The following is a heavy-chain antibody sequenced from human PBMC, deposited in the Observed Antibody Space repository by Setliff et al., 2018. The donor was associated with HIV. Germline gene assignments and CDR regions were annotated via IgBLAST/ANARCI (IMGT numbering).Heavy chain of an antibody. V-gene: IGHV4-4*07. CDR3: AQLGMVDDFDY. CDR2: IYYSGST. Sequence: SETLSLTCTVSGGSINTYYWSWIRQPAGKGLEWIGRIYYSGSTNYNPSLKSRVTISVDTSKNHFSLKLRSVTAADTAVYYCAQLGMVDDFDYWGQGTLVTVSS. D-gene: IGHD1-1*01. CDR1: GGSINTYY. J-gene: IGHJ4*02.